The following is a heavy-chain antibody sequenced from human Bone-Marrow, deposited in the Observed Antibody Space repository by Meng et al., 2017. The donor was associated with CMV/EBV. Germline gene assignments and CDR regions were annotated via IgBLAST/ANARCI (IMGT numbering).Heavy chain of an antibody. Sequence: SETLSLTCAVSGGSITISNWWSWVRQPPGKGLKWIGEFSQSGSTNYSPSLKSRVTMSLDKSKNQFSLQLSSVTAADTAVYYCATQDAFCSVFWGQGALVTVSS. J-gene: IGHJ4*02. CDR1: GGSITISNW. D-gene: IGHD2-15*01. CDR2: FSQSGST. V-gene: IGHV4-4*02. CDR3: ATQDAFCSVF.